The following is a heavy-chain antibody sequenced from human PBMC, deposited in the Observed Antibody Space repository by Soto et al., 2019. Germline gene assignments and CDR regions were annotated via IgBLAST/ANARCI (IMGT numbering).Heavy chain of an antibody. CDR3: GRGRYYYDSTGYQVFDY. J-gene: IGHJ4*02. D-gene: IGHD3-22*01. V-gene: IGHV4-31*03. CDR1: GGSISSGGYY. Sequence: SETLSLTCTVSGGSISSGGYYWSWIRQHPGKGLEWIGYIYYSGSTYYNPSLKSRVTISVDTSKNQFSLKLSSVTAADTAVYYCGRGRYYYDSTGYQVFDYWGQGTLVTVSS. CDR2: IYYSGST.